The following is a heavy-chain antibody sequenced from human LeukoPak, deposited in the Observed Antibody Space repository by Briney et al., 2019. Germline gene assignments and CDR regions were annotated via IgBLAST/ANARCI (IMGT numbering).Heavy chain of an antibody. J-gene: IGHJ4*02. CDR2: ITPFNGNT. D-gene: IGHD3-22*01. Sequence: SVKVSCKASGYTFTYRYLHWVRQAPGQALEWMGWITPFNGNTNYAQKFQDRVTITRDRSMSTAYMELSSLRSEDTAMYYCARTYYYDSSGYYYFDYWGQGTLVTVSS. CDR1: GYTFTYRY. CDR3: ARTYYYDSSGYYYFDY. V-gene: IGHV1-45*02.